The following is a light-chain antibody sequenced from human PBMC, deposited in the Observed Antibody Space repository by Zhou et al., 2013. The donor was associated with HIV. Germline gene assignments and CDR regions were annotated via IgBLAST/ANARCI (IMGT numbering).Light chain of an antibody. CDR1: QNIGSN. CDR3: QQYDDWPPGYT. V-gene: IGKV3-15*01. Sequence: EIVMTQSPATLSVSPGERATLSCRASQNIGSNLAWYQEKPGQAPRLLIDGASTRATGIPARFSGSGSGTEFTLIISSMQSEDIALYYCQQYDDWPPGYTFGQGDQTG. CDR2: GAS. J-gene: IGKJ2*01.